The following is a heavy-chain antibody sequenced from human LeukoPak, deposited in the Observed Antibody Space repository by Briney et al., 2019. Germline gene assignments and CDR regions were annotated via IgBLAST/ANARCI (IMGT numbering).Heavy chain of an antibody. CDR2: IKSKTDGGTT. V-gene: IGHV3-15*01. J-gene: IGHJ3*02. CDR3: TTPYYYDSSGYYSDAFDI. CDR1: GFTFSNAW. Sequence: KSGGSLRLSCAASGFTFSNAWMSWVRQAPGKGLEWVGRIKSKTDGGTTDYAAPVKGRFTISRDDSKNTLYLQMNSLKTEDTAVYYCTTPYYYDSSGYYSDAFDIWGQGTMVTVSS. D-gene: IGHD3-22*01.